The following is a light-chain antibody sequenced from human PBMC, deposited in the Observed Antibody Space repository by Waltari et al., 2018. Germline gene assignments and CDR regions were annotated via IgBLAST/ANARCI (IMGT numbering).Light chain of an antibody. V-gene: IGLV4-69*01. Sequence: QLVLTQSPSASASLGASVKLTCTLSSGHSTNIIAWHQQQPEKGPRYLMKVNSDGSHSKGDQIPDRFSGSSSGAEHYLTISSLQSGDEADYYCQTGGHGTWVFGGGTKLTVL. CDR2: VNSDGSH. CDR1: SGHSTNI. J-gene: IGLJ3*02. CDR3: QTGGHGTWV.